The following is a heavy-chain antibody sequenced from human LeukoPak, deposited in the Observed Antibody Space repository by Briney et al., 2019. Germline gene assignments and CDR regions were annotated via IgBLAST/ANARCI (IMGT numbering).Heavy chain of an antibody. V-gene: IGHV3-33*01. CDR1: GFTFSSYG. CDR3: ATQLRYFDWLPLGY. CDR2: IWYDGSNK. Sequence: GGSLRLSCAASGFTFSSYGMHWVRQAPGMGLEWVAVIWYDGSNKYYADSVKGRFTISRDNSKNTLYLQMNSLRAEDTAVYYCATQLRYFDWLPLGYWGQGTLVTVSS. J-gene: IGHJ4*02. D-gene: IGHD3-9*01.